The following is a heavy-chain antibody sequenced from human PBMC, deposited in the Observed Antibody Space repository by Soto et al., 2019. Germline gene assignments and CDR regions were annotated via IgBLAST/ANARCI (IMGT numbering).Heavy chain of an antibody. CDR2: ISSSSSTI. CDR1: GFTFSSYS. CDR3: ARKKDFEWEQYYYYMDV. J-gene: IGHJ6*03. V-gene: IGHV3-48*01. Sequence: GGSLRLSCAASGFTFSSYSMNWVRQAPGKGLEWVSYISSSSSTIYYADSVKGRFTISRDNAKNSLYLQMNSLRAEDTAVYYCARKKDFEWEQYYYYMDVWGKGTTVTVSS. D-gene: IGHD3-9*01.